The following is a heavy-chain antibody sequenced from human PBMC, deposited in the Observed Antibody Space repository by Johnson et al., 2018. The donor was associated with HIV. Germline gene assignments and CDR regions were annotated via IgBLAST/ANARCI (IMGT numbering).Heavy chain of an antibody. V-gene: IGHV3-7*05. J-gene: IGHJ3*01. CDR3: TTRLNSGTYWGNYDFDV. Sequence: VQLVESGGGLVQPGGSLRLSCAASGFTFSSYWMSWVRQAPGKGLEWVANIKQDGSEKYYVDSVKCRFTISRDNAKNSLYLQMNNLKAEDTALYYCTTRLNSGTYWGNYDFDVWGQGTMVTVSS. D-gene: IGHD1-26*01. CDR1: GFTFSSYW. CDR2: IKQDGSEK.